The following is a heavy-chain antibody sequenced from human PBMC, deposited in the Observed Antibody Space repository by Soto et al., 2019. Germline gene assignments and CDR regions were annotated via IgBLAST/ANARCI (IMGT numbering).Heavy chain of an antibody. CDR1: GYNFNTYW. CDR3: AKTQRLRSSWSTPDNWFDX. CDR2: ICPSDSDI. J-gene: IGHJ5*02. V-gene: IGHV5-51*01. Sequence: PGESLKISCEASGYNFNTYWIAWVRQMPGKGLEWMVGICPSDSDIRYSPSFQGQVTISADKSINTAYLQWSSLKYSDSGIYYCAKTQRLRSSWSTPDNWFDXWGQGTLVTASX. D-gene: IGHD6-19*01.